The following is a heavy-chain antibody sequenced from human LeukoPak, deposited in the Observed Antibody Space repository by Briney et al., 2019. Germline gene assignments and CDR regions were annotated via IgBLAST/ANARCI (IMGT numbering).Heavy chain of an antibody. CDR3: ARGDMGGYCSGGSCYSHNWLDP. J-gene: IGHJ5*02. CDR1: GGSFSGYY. CDR2: IYYSGST. Sequence: SETLSLTCAVYGGSFSGYYWSCIRQPPGKGLEWIGYIYYSGSTNYNPSLKSRVTISVDTSKNQFSLKLSSVTAADTAVYYCARGDMGGYCSGGSCYSHNWLDPWGQGTLVTVSS. D-gene: IGHD2-15*01. V-gene: IGHV4-59*01.